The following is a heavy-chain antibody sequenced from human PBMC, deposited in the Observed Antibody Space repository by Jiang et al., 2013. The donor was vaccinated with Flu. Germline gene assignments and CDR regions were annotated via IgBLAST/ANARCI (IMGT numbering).Heavy chain of an antibody. Sequence: TFSSYAISWVRQAPGQGLEWMGRIIPLLDTATYAQSFQGRVTITADKSTSTAYMELNSLRSEDTAMYYCARIVRGYSYGYIEYWGQGTLVTVSS. CDR3: ARIVRGYSYGYIEY. V-gene: IGHV1-69*04. CDR2: IIPLLDTA. CDR1: TFSSYA. J-gene: IGHJ4*02. D-gene: IGHD5-18*01.